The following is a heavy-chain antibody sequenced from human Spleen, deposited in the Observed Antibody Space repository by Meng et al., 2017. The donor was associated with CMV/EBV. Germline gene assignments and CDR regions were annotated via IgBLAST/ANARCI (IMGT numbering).Heavy chain of an antibody. Sequence: SVKVSCKASGYTFTGYYMHWVRQAPGQGLEWMGWINPNSGGTNYAQKFQGRVTMTRDTSISTAYMELSRLRSDDTAVYYCAREVRKAAAAGTGWFDPWGQGTLVTVS. CDR3: AREVRKAAAAGTGWFDP. CDR1: GYTFTGYY. CDR2: INPNSGGT. J-gene: IGHJ5*02. D-gene: IGHD6-13*01. V-gene: IGHV1-2*02.